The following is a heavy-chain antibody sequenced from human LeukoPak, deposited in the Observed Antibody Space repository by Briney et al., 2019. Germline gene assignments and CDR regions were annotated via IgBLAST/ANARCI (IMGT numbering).Heavy chain of an antibody. CDR1: RFSISSYW. J-gene: IGHJ4*02. CDR3: ARIIKYSNGWYNFDY. Sequence: GGSLRLAWAASRFSISSYWTSWVRQAPGKGLEWVANIKQDGREKYYVDSLKGRFTISRDNAKNSLYLQMDSLRAEDTAVYYCARIIKYSNGWYNFDYWGQGTLVTVSS. V-gene: IGHV3-7*03. D-gene: IGHD6-19*01. CDR2: IKQDGREK.